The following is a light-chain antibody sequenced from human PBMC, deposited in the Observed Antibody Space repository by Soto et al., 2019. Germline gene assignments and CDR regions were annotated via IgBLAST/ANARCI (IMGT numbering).Light chain of an antibody. CDR1: QSMSRY. CDR3: QQSYRTPYT. V-gene: IGKV1-39*01. Sequence: DITMTQSPSSLSASVGDRVTITCRASQSMSRYLNWYQQKPVTAPKLLIYAASSLQSGVPSRFSGSGSGTDFTLTISSLQPEDFATYHGQQSYRTPYTFGQGTKREIK. J-gene: IGKJ2*01. CDR2: AAS.